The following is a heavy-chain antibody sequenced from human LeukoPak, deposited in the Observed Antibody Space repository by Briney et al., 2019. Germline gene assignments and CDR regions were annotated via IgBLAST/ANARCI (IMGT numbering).Heavy chain of an antibody. D-gene: IGHD4/OR15-4a*01. V-gene: IGHV3-7*03. Sequence: GGSLRLSCEVSGFSFSAYWMSWVRQAPGKGLEWVASIKQDGSEIYYGDSVKGRFTISRDNAKSSLFLQVHSLRAEDTAVYYCARRAGAYSHPYDYWGQGTLVTVSS. CDR2: IKQDGSEI. CDR1: GFSFSAYW. J-gene: IGHJ4*02. CDR3: ARRAGAYSHPYDY.